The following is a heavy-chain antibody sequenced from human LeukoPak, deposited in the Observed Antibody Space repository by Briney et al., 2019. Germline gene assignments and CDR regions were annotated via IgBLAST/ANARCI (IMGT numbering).Heavy chain of an antibody. J-gene: IGHJ3*02. CDR2: IYYSGST. CDR1: GGSISNYY. V-gene: IGHV4-59*01. D-gene: IGHD1-26*01. Sequence: PSETLSLTCTVSGGSISNYYWSWIRQPPGKGLEWIGYIYYSGSTNYNPSLKSRVTISVDTSKNQFSLRLSSVTAADTAVYYCARLGGSSIAFDNWGQGTMVTVSS. CDR3: ARLGGSSIAFDN.